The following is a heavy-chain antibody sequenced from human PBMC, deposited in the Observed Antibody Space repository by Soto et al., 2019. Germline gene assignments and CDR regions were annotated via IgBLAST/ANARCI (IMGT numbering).Heavy chain of an antibody. J-gene: IGHJ4*02. CDR3: AKAGEVFGLVIFAYLDS. CDR2: SRDKAQGYSI. CDR1: GFTLSDHY. V-gene: IGHV3-72*01. Sequence: EVQLVESGGGLVQPGGSLRLSCAGSGFTLSDHYIDWVRQAPGKGLEWVGRSRDKAQGYSITYAASVKGRFTTSRDESKNSVYLQMNSLRSEDTAVYFCAKAGEVFGLVIFAYLDSWGQGSLVTVSA. D-gene: IGHD2-21*01.